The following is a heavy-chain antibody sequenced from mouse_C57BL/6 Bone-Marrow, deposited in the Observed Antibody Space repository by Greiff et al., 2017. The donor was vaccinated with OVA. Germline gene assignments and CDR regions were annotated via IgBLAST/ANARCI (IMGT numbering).Heavy chain of an antibody. CDR1: GYTFTSYW. CDR2: IHPNSGST. J-gene: IGHJ3*01. Sequence: QVQLQQPGAELVKPGASVKLSCKASGYTFTSYWMHWVKQRPGQGLEWIGMIHPNSGSTNYNEKFKSKATLTVAKSSSTAYMQLSSLTSEDSAVYYCEGVDSSGYVPFAYWGQGTLVTVSA. V-gene: IGHV1-64*01. D-gene: IGHD3-2*02. CDR3: EGVDSSGYVPFAY.